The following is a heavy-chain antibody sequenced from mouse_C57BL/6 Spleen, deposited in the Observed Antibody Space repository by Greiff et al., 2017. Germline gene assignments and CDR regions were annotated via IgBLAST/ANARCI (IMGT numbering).Heavy chain of an antibody. CDR3: ARDHYWYFDV. V-gene: IGHV1-22*01. Sequence: EVKLMESGPELVKPGASVKMSCKASGYTFTDYNMHWVKQSHGKSLEWIGYINPNNGGTSYNQKFKGKATLTVNKSSSTAYMELRSLTSEDSAVYYCARDHYWYFDVWGTGTTVTVSS. J-gene: IGHJ1*03. CDR1: GYTFTDYN. CDR2: INPNNGGT.